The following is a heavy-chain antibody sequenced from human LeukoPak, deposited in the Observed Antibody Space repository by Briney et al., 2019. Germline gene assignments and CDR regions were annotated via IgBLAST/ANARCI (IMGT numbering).Heavy chain of an antibody. Sequence: PSETLSLTCTVSGGSISSYYWSWIRQPPGKGLEWTGYIYYSGSTNYNPSLKSRVTISVDTSKNQFSLKLSSVTAADTAVYYCARRVGWSGYYFFDPWGQGTLVTVSS. D-gene: IGHD3-3*01. CDR1: GGSISSYY. CDR3: ARRVGWSGYYFFDP. J-gene: IGHJ5*02. CDR2: IYYSGST. V-gene: IGHV4-59*01.